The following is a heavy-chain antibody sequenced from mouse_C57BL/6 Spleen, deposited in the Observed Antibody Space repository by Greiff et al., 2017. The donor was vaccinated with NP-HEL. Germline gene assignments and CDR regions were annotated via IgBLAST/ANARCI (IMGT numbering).Heavy chain of an antibody. J-gene: IGHJ2*01. D-gene: IGHD2-3*01. V-gene: IGHV5-16*01. CDR2: INYDGSST. CDR1: GFTFSDYY. Sequence: EVMLVESEGGLVQPGSSMKLSCTASGFTFSDYYMAWVRQVPEKGLEWVANINYDGSSTYYLDSLKSRFIISRDNAKNILYLQMSSLKSEDTATYYCAREGYYAFDYWGQGTTLTVAS. CDR3: AREGYYAFDY.